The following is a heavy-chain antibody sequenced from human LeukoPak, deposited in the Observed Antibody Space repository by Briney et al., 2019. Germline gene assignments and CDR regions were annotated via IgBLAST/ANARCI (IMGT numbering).Heavy chain of an antibody. CDR2: INHSGST. V-gene: IGHV4-34*01. CDR1: GGSFSGYY. D-gene: IGHD6-25*01. J-gene: IGHJ4*02. CDR3: ARSSGTGTFSY. Sequence: SETLSLTCAVYGGSFSGYYWSWIRQPPGKGLEWIGEINHSGSTNYNPSLESRATISVDTSKNHFSLKMSSVTAADTAVYYCARSSGTGTFSYWGQGTLVTVSS.